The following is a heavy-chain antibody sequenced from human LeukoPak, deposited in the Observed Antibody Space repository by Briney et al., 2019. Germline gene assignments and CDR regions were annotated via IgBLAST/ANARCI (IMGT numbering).Heavy chain of an antibody. D-gene: IGHD3-22*01. V-gene: IGHV3-49*03. Sequence: GGSLRLSCTASGFTFGDYAMSWFRQAPGKGLEWVGFIRSKAYGGTTEYAASVKGRFTISRDDSKSIAYLQMNSLKTEDTAVYYCTRSYYYDSSGYYYLGGVEGYFDYWGQGTLVTVSS. J-gene: IGHJ4*02. CDR1: GFTFGDYA. CDR2: IRSKAYGGTT. CDR3: TRSYYYDSSGYYYLGGVEGYFDY.